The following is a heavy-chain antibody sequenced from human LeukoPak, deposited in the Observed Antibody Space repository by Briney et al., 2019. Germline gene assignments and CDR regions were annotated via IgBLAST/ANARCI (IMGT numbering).Heavy chain of an antibody. V-gene: IGHV3-74*01. D-gene: IGHD6-19*01. Sequence: PGRSLRLSCAASGFTFDDYAMHWVRQAPGKGLVWVSRVNSDGSSTSYAASVEGRFTISRDNAKNTLYLQMNSLRDEDTAVYYCARDSRSSGLTVDYWGQGALVTVSS. CDR3: ARDSRSSGLTVDY. CDR2: VNSDGSST. J-gene: IGHJ4*02. CDR1: GFTFDDYA.